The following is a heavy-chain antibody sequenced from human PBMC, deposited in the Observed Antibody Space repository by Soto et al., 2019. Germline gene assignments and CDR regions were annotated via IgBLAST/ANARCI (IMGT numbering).Heavy chain of an antibody. D-gene: IGHD6-13*01. V-gene: IGHV4-4*07. Sequence: KPAETLSLTCTVSGGSISNYFCNWIRQPAGKGLEWIGRIDNSGSTNYNPSLKSRITMSADTSKNQFSLKLSSVTAADTAVYYCARGRGSSSWYRTFDYWGQGTLVTVSS. CDR1: GGSISNYF. CDR3: ARGRGSSSWYRTFDY. J-gene: IGHJ4*02. CDR2: IDNSGST.